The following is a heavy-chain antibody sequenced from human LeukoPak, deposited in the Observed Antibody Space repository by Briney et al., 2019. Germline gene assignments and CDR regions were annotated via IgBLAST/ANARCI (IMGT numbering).Heavy chain of an antibody. CDR2: MHPTTGGS. CDR1: GYTFSGNY. J-gene: IGHJ5*02. V-gene: IGHV1-2*02. Sequence: ASVKVSCTASGYTFSGNYLTWLRQAPGQGFEWMGWMHPTTGGSNLAQKFQGRVTMTGDIDISTVYMELTGLTSDDTAVYYCARGGATVVGTRADWFDAWGQGALVTVSS. D-gene: IGHD6-13*01. CDR3: ARGGATVVGTRADWFDA.